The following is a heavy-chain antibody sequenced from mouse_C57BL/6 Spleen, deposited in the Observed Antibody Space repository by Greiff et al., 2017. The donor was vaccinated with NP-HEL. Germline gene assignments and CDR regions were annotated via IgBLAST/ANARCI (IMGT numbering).Heavy chain of an antibody. J-gene: IGHJ3*01. V-gene: IGHV1-80*01. CDR3: PRRGSNYEFAY. Sequence: VQLQQSGAELVKPGASVKISCKASGYAFSSYWMNWVKQRPGKGLEGIGQIYPGDGDTNYNGKFKGTATLTAVKSSSTAYMQLSSLTSEDSAVYFCPRRGSNYEFAYWGQGTLVTVSA. CDR2: IYPGDGDT. D-gene: IGHD2-5*01. CDR1: GYAFSSYW.